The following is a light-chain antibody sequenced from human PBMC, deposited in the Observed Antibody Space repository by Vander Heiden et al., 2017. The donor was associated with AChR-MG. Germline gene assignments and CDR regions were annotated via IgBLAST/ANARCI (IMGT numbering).Light chain of an antibody. V-gene: IGLV3-21*02. CDR3: QVWDSSSEHHV. J-gene: IGLJ1*01. Sequence: SYVLTQPPSVSAAPGQTARTPCGGDNIGSKSVHWYQQRPGQAPVLVVYHDTDRPSGIPERFSGSKSGNTATLTISGVEAGDEADYYCQVWDSSSEHHVFGFGTKVT. CDR2: HDT. CDR1: NIGSKS.